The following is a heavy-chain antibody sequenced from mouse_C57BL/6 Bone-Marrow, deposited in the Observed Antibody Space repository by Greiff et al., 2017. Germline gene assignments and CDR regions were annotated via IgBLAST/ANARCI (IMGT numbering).Heavy chain of an antibody. V-gene: IGHV2-2*01. CDR3: ARKTPPAYAMDY. CDR1: GFSLTSYG. Sequence: VKLEESGPGLVQPSQSLSITCTVSGFSLTSYGVHWVRQSPGKGLEWLGVIWSGGSTDYNAAFISRLSISKDNSKSQVFFKMNSLQADDTAIYXCARKTPPAYAMDYWGQGTSVTVSS. J-gene: IGHJ4*01. CDR2: IWSGGST.